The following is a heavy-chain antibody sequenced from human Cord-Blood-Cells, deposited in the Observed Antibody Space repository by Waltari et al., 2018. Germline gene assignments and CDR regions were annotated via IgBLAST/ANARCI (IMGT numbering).Heavy chain of an antibody. J-gene: IGHJ4*02. CDR1: GGSFSGYS. V-gene: IGHV4-34*01. D-gene: IGHD3-22*01. Sequence: QVQLQQWGAGLLKPSETLSLTCAVYGGSFSGYSWSWLRQPPGKGLEWIGEINHSGSTNYNPSLKGRVTISVDTSKNQFSLKLSSVTAADTAVYYCARVFAMSYDSSGYYFDYWGQGTLVTVSS. CDR3: ARVFAMSYDSSGYYFDY. CDR2: INHSGST.